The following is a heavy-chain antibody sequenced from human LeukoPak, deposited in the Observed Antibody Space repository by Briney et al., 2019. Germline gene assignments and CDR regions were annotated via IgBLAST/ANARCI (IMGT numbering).Heavy chain of an antibody. CDR1: GFTFSSYN. CDR3: ARSRSGYYEDY. CDR2: ITTSSTYI. V-gene: IGHV3-21*06. Sequence: GGSLRLSCAASGFTFSSYNMNWVRQAPGKGPEWVSSITTSSTYIYYADSVKGRFTISRDNAKNSLYLQMDSLRVEDTAVYYCARSRSGYYEDYWGQGTLVTVSS. D-gene: IGHD3-22*01. J-gene: IGHJ4*02.